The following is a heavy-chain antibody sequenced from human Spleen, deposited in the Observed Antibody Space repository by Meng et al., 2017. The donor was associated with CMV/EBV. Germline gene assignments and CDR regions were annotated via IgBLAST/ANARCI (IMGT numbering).Heavy chain of an antibody. J-gene: IGHJ4*02. V-gene: IGHV1-46*01. D-gene: IGHD5-12*01. CDR2: INPSGGST. Sequence: ASVKVSCKAFGYTFTRYYMHWVRQAPGQGLEWMGIINPSGGSTSSAQKFQGRVTMTRDTSTSTVFMELRSLRSDDTAVYYCAKEGYTGYIDYWGQGTLVTVSS. CDR1: GYTFTRYY. CDR3: AKEGYTGYIDY.